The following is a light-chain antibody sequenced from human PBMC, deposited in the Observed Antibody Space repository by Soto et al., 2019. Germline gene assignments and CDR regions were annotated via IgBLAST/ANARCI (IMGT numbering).Light chain of an antibody. V-gene: IGLV1-44*01. CDR1: SSNIGSTT. CDR2: SNN. J-gene: IGLJ1*01. CDR3: AAWDDSLNGYV. Sequence: QSVLAQPPSASGTPGQRVTISCSGSSSNIGSTTVNWYQQLPGAAPKLLIYSNNQRPSGVPDRFSGSKSDTSASLAISGLQSEDEADYYCAAWDDSLNGYVFGSGTRSPS.